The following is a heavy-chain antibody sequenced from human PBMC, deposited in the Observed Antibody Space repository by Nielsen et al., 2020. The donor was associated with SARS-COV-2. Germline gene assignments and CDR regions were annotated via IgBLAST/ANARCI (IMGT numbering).Heavy chain of an antibody. V-gene: IGHV3-23*01. J-gene: IGHJ3*01. CDR2: ISGSDGGT. CDR1: GFNCNTYA. D-gene: IGHD3-10*01. Sequence: GESLKISCAASGFNCNTYAMSWVRQAPGRGLEWVSSISGSDGGTFYADSVKGRFTISRDNSQNTLSLQMNSLGADDTAVYYCAKGRLRLLLWFGETDVFDLWGQGTTVTVSS. CDR3: AKGRLRLLLWFGETDVFDL.